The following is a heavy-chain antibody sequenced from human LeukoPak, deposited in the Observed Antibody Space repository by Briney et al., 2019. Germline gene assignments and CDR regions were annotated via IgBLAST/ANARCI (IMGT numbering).Heavy chain of an antibody. V-gene: IGHV1-2*06. CDR2: INPNSGGT. CDR1: GYTFTGYY. D-gene: IGHD3-22*01. J-gene: IGHJ4*02. Sequence: GASVKVSCKASGYTFTGYYMHWVRQAPGQGLEWMGRINPNSGGTNYAQKFQGRVTMTRDTSISTAYMELSRLRSDDTAVNYCARYYYDSSGYYPRIDYWGQGTLVTVSS. CDR3: ARYYYDSSGYYPRIDY.